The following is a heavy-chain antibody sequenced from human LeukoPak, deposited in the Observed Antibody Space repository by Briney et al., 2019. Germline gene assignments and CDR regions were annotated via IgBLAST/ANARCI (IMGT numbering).Heavy chain of an antibody. D-gene: IGHD6-13*01. Sequence: SETLSLTCTVSGGSISSSSYSWGWIRQPPGKGLEWIGNIYYTGSTYYNPSLKSRVTISVDTSKNQFSLKLSSVTAADTAVYYCARGWLIAAAPSVWGKGTTVTVSS. J-gene: IGHJ6*04. CDR3: ARGWLIAAAPSV. V-gene: IGHV4-39*07. CDR2: IYYTGST. CDR1: GGSISSSSYS.